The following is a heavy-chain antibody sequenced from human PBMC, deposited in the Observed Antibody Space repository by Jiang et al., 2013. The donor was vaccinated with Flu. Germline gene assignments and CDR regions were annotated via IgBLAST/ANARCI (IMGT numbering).Heavy chain of an antibody. J-gene: IGHJ6*02. D-gene: IGHD2-2*01. V-gene: IGHV1-3*01. Sequence: GAEVKKPGASVKVSCKASGYTFTSYAMHWVRQAPGQRLEWMGWINAGNGNTKYSQKFQGRVTITRDASASTAYMELSSLRSEDTAVYYCATTPGGCSSTSCYLDYYYGMDVWGQGTTVTVSS. CDR1: GYTFTSYA. CDR2: INAGNGNT. CDR3: ATTPGGCSSTSCYLDYYYGMDV.